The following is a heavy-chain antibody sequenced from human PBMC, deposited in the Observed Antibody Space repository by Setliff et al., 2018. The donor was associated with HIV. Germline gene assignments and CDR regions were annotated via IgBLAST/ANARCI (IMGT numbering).Heavy chain of an antibody. CDR1: GGTFSSYT. CDR3: ARAPSLVHGAFDI. J-gene: IGHJ3*02. Sequence: SVKVSCKASGGTFSSYTITWVRQAPGQGLEWMGRIIPILGIADYALKFQGRVSISADKSTSTAYMELSSLRSEDTAVFYCARAPSLVHGAFDIWGQGTMVTVSS. D-gene: IGHD3-10*01. CDR2: IIPILGIA. V-gene: IGHV1-69*02.